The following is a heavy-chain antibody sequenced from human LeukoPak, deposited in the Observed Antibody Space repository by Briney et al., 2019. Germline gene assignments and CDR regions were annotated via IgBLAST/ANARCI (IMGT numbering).Heavy chain of an antibody. CDR3: ARQGGYCSSTSCYGAFDI. CDR2: IYYSGST. D-gene: IGHD2-2*01. CDR1: GGSISSSSYY. V-gene: IGHV4-39*01. J-gene: IGHJ3*02. Sequence: PSETLSLTCTVSGGSISSSSYYWGWIRQPPGKGLEWIGSIYYSGSTYYNPSLKSRVTISVDTSKNQFSLKLSSVTAADTAVYYCARQGGYCSSTSCYGAFDIWGQGTTVTVSS.